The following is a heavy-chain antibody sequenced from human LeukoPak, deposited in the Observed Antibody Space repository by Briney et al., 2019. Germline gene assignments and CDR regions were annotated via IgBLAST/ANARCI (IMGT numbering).Heavy chain of an antibody. CDR3: ARVRVTYYYDSSGPPDAFDI. D-gene: IGHD3-22*01. CDR1: GYTFTDYY. V-gene: IGHV1-2*02. CDR2: INPKSGDT. J-gene: IGHJ3*02. Sequence: ASVKVSCKASGYTFTDYYIHWVRQAPGQGPEWMAWINPKSGDTNYLQKVQGRFTMTRDTSISTAYMELSRLRSDDTAVYYCARVRVTYYYDSSGPPDAFDIWGQGTMVTVSS.